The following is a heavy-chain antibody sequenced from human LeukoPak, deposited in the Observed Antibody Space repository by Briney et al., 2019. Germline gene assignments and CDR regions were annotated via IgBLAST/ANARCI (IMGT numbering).Heavy chain of an antibody. V-gene: IGHV1-18*04. CDR1: GYTFTSYG. Sequence: GASVKVSCKASGYTFTSYGISWVRQAPGQGLEWMGWISAYNGNTNYAQKLQGRVTMTTETSTSTAYMELRSLRSDDTAVYYCAREERNYDILTGLRNNRLDPWGQGTLVTVSS. CDR2: ISAYNGNT. CDR3: AREERNYDILTGLRNNRLDP. D-gene: IGHD3-9*01. J-gene: IGHJ5*02.